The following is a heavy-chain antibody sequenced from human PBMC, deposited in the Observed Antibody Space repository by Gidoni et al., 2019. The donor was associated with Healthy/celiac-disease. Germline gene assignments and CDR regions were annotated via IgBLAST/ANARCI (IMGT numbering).Heavy chain of an antibody. J-gene: IGHJ4*02. Sequence: QVQLQQWGAGLLQPSETLSLTCAVYGGSFSGYSWSWIRQPPGKGLEWIGEINHSGSTNYNPSLKSRVTISVDTSKNQFSLKLSSVTAADTAVYYCAMGTIRGDIVVVPAANFDYWGQGTLVTVSS. V-gene: IGHV4-34*01. CDR3: AMGTIRGDIVVVPAANFDY. CDR2: INHSGST. CDR1: GGSFSGYS. D-gene: IGHD2-2*01.